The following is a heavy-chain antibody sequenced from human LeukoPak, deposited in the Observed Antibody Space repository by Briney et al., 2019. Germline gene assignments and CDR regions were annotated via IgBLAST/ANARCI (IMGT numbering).Heavy chain of an antibody. CDR3: ARDPPGRLYGMDV. Sequence: ETLSLTCTVSGGSISSYYWSWIRQPPGKGLEWVSVIYSGGSTYYADSVKGRFTISRDNSKNTLYLQMNSLRAEDTAVYYCARDPPGRLYGMDVWGQGTTVTVSS. J-gene: IGHJ6*02. CDR2: IYSGGST. V-gene: IGHV3-66*01. CDR1: GGSISSYY.